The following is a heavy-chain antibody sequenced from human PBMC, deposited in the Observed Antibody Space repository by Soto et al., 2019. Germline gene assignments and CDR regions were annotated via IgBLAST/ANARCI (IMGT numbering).Heavy chain of an antibody. CDR1: GGSMSSYY. J-gene: IGHJ4*02. D-gene: IGHD2-15*01. Sequence: SETLSLTCTVSGGSMSSYYWTWLRQSPGRGLEWIGYISYGGSTYYNPSLKSRVTISADTSKNQFSLRMNSMIAADTAVYYCARADPDASVGYWGQGTLVTVSS. CDR2: ISYGGST. V-gene: IGHV4-59*01. CDR3: ARADPDASVGY.